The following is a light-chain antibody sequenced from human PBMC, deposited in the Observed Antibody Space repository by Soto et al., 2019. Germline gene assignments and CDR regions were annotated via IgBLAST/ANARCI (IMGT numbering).Light chain of an antibody. CDR2: GAS. J-gene: IGKJ5*01. CDR3: WQYCSIPTP. Sequence: EIVLTQSPGTLSLSPGERATLSCRTSQSISSNYLAWYQQKPGQAPRLLIYGASNRATGIPDRFSGSGSGTEFIPPIIRLEHEDFVVDYCWQYCSIPTPFGQGTRLEIK. CDR1: QSISSNY. V-gene: IGKV3-20*01.